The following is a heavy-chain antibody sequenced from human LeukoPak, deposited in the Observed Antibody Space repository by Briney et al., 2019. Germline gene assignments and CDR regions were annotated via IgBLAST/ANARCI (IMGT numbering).Heavy chain of an antibody. J-gene: IGHJ4*02. V-gene: IGHV1-2*02. CDR3: ARDSIWSGYRAPDY. CDR1: GYTFTSYD. Sequence: GASVNVSCKASGYTFTSYDINWVRQATGQGLEWMGWINPNSGGTNYAQKFQGRVTMTRDTSISTAYMELSRLRSDDTAVYYCARDSIWSGYRAPDYWGQGTLVTVSS. D-gene: IGHD3-3*01. CDR2: INPNSGGT.